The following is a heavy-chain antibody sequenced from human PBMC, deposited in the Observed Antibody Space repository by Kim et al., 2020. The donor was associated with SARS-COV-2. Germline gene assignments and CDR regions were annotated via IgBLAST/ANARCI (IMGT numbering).Heavy chain of an antibody. CDR2: ISGSGGST. V-gene: IGHV3-23*01. D-gene: IGHD3-22*01. CDR1: GFTFSSYA. CDR3: AKDYCYDSSGYYGPDY. Sequence: GGSLRLSCAASGFTFSSYAMSWVRQAPGKGLEWVSAISGSGGSTYYADSVKGRFTISRDNSKNTLYLQMNSLRAEDTAVYYCAKDYCYDSSGYYGPDYWGQGTLVTVSS. J-gene: IGHJ4*02.